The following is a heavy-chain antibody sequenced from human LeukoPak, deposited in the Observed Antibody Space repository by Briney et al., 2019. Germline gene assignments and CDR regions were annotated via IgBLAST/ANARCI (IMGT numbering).Heavy chain of an antibody. J-gene: IGHJ4*02. D-gene: IGHD3-9*01. CDR1: GFTFSDYY. CDR3: ARGSDWVSSDY. CDR2: ISSSGSTI. Sequence: GGSLRLSCAASGFTFSDYYMSWIRHAPGKGLEWVSYISSSGSTIYYADSVKGRFTISRDNAKNSLYLQTNSLRAEDTAVYYCARGSDWVSSDYWGQGTLVTVSS. V-gene: IGHV3-11*01.